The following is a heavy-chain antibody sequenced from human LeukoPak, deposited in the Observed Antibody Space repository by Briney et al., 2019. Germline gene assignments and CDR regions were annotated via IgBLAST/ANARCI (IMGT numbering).Heavy chain of an antibody. Sequence: KPSETLSLTCTVSGGSISSYYWSWIRQPAGKGLEWIGRIYTSGSTNYNPSLKSRVTMSVDTSKNQFSLKLSSVTAADTAVYYCARDNNGSGKTAMRYYYYMDVWGKGTTVTVSS. CDR2: IYTSGST. J-gene: IGHJ6*03. CDR3: ARDNNGSGKTAMRYYYYMDV. CDR1: GGSISSYY. V-gene: IGHV4-4*07. D-gene: IGHD3-10*01.